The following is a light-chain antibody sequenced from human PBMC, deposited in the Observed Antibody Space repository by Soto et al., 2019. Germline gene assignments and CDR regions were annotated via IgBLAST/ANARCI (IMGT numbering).Light chain of an antibody. CDR1: SSDVGSYNR. V-gene: IGLV2-18*01. Sequence: QSALTQPPSVSGSPGQSVSISCTGTSSDVGSYNRVSWYQQPPGTAPKLMIFEVSNRPSGVPDRFSGSKSGNTASLTISGLQAEDEADYYCCLYTSSSTLVFGGGTQLTVL. CDR2: EVS. CDR3: CLYTSSSTLV. J-gene: IGLJ2*01.